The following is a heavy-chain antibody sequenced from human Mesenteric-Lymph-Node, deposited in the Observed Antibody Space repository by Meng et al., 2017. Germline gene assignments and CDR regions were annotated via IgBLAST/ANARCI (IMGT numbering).Heavy chain of an antibody. Sequence: QVQLGWSGAEVKKPGASVKVSCKASGYTFTSYAMHWVRQAPGQRLEWMGWINAGNGNTKYSQKFQGRVTITRDTSASTAYMELSSLRSEDTAVYYCARAEYYYDSSGYYYPDWGQGTLVTVSS. CDR3: ARAEYYYDSSGYYYPD. CDR2: INAGNGNT. D-gene: IGHD3-22*01. V-gene: IGHV1-3*01. J-gene: IGHJ4*02. CDR1: GYTFTSYA.